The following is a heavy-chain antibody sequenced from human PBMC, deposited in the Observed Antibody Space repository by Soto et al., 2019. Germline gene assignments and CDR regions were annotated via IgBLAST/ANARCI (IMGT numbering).Heavy chain of an antibody. CDR1: GFTFSSYA. J-gene: IGHJ4*02. Sequence: EVQLLESGGGLVQPGGSLRLSCAASGFTFSSYAMSWVRQAPGKGLEWVSAISGSGGSTYYADSVKGRFTISRDNSKNTLYLQMYSLRAEDTAVYYCAKDTCGGDCYSDLDYWGQGTLVTVSS. CDR3: AKDTCGGDCYSDLDY. D-gene: IGHD2-21*02. V-gene: IGHV3-23*01. CDR2: ISGSGGST.